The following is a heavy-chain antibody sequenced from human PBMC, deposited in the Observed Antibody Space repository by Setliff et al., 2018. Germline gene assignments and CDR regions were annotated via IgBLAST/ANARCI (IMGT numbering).Heavy chain of an antibody. CDR2: TIPNFGTT. J-gene: IGHJ6*03. CDR3: AREGVDTRSSTDYRYYMDV. Sequence: GASVKVSCKASGGTFSSYGISWVRQAHGQGLEWLGGTIPNFGTTNYAQEFQGRVTIITDESTRTADMELSSLRFEDTAVYYCAREGVDTRSSTDYRYYMDVWGKGTTVTVSS. CDR1: GGTFSSYG. V-gene: IGHV1-69*05. D-gene: IGHD5-18*01.